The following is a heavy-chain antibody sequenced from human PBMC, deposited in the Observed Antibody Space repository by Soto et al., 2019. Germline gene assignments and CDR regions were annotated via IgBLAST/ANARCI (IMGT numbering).Heavy chain of an antibody. Sequence: GGSLRLSCAASGFTFDDYAMHWVRQAPGKGLEWVSGISWNSGSIGYADSVKGRFTISRDNAKNSLYLQMNSLRAEDTALYYSAKELWFGPGGDYYGMDVWGQGTTVTVSS. D-gene: IGHD3-10*01. V-gene: IGHV3-9*01. J-gene: IGHJ6*02. CDR3: AKELWFGPGGDYYGMDV. CDR1: GFTFDDYA. CDR2: ISWNSGSI.